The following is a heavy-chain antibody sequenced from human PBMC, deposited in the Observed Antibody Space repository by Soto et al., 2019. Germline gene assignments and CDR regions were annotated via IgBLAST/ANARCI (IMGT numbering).Heavy chain of an antibody. CDR2: IVVGSGNT. Sequence: GASVKVSCKASGFTFTSSAVQRVRQARGQRLEWIGWIVVGSGNTNYAQKFQERVTITRDMSTSTAYMELSSLRSEDTAVYYCAADRSGSYYFNYWGQGTLVTVSS. D-gene: IGHD1-26*01. CDR3: AADRSGSYYFNY. J-gene: IGHJ4*02. CDR1: GFTFTSSA. V-gene: IGHV1-58*01.